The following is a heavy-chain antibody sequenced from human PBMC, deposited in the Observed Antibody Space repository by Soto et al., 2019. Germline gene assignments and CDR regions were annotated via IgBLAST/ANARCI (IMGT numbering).Heavy chain of an antibody. D-gene: IGHD6-19*01. J-gene: IGHJ3*02. CDR1: GYSFTSYW. CDR3: ARTVDRSGWYTGDAFGI. V-gene: IGHV5-10-1*01. CDR2: IDPSDSYT. Sequence: GESLKISFKGSGYSFTSYWISWVRQMPGKGLEWMGRIDPSDSYTNYSPSFQGHVTISADKSISTAYLQWSSLKASDTAMYYCARTVDRSGWYTGDAFGIWGQGTMVTVSS.